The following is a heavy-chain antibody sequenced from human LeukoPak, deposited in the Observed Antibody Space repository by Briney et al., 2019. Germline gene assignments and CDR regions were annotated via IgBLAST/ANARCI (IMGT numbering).Heavy chain of an antibody. CDR3: ARSSGDSPFDY. J-gene: IGHJ4*02. V-gene: IGHV1-69*02. Sequence: PWASVKVSCKASGYTFTGYYVHWVRQAPGQGLEWMGRIIPILGIANYAQKFQGRVTITADKSTSTAYMELSSLRSEDTAVYYCARSSGDSPFDYWGQGTLVTVSS. D-gene: IGHD4-17*01. CDR1: GYTFTGYY. CDR2: IIPILGIA.